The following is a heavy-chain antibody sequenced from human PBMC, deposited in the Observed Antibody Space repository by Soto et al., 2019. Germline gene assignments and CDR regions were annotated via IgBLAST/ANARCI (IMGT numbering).Heavy chain of an antibody. D-gene: IGHD3-10*01. Sequence: SETLSLTCSVSGGSMSEYFWSWIRQSPGKGLEWIGYIYYLGTTDYNPSLKSRVTISVDTSKRQFSLRLTSVTAADTAVYYCARDGYDGSGSPYPAYWGPGTQVTVSS. CDR1: GGSMSEYF. V-gene: IGHV4-59*01. J-gene: IGHJ4*02. CDR2: IYYLGTT. CDR3: ARDGYDGSGSPYPAY.